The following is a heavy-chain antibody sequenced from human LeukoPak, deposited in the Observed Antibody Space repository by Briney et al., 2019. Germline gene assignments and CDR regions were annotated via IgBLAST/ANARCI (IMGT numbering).Heavy chain of an antibody. Sequence: SETLSLTCTVSGGPISSSSYYWGWIRQPPGKGLEWIGSIYYSGSTYYNASLKSQVSISIDTSKNQFSLRLTSVTAADTAVYYCARQTGSGLFILPGGQGTLVTVSS. D-gene: IGHD3/OR15-3a*01. CDR2: IYYSGST. CDR1: GGPISSSSYY. V-gene: IGHV4-39*01. J-gene: IGHJ4*02. CDR3: ARQTGSGLFILP.